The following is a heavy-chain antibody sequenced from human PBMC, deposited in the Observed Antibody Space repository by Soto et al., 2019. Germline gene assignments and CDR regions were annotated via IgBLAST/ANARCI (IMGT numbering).Heavy chain of an antibody. CDR2: IYYSGST. J-gene: IGHJ4*02. D-gene: IGHD1-7*01. CDR1: GGSISSYY. V-gene: IGHV4-59*08. CDR3: ARHVARLELSFDY. Sequence: SETLSLTCTVSGGSISSYYWSWIRQPPGKGLEWIGYIYYSGSTNYNPSLKSRVTISVDTSKNQFSLKLSSVTAADTAVYYCARHVARLELSFDYWGQGTLVTVSS.